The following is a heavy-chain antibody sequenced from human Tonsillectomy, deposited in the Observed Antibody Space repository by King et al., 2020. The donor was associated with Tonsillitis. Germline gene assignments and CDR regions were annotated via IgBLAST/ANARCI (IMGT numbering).Heavy chain of an antibody. Sequence: VQLVESGGGGVQPGRSLRLSCAASGFTFSNYAMHWVRQAPGQGVEWGAFISYDGSKKYYADSVKGRFTISRDNSKNTLFLQMSSLRAEDTGVYYCATDRLDAYSDYEAIGDYWGQGTLVTVSS. D-gene: IGHD5-12*01. J-gene: IGHJ4*02. CDR3: ATDRLDAYSDYEAIGDY. CDR2: ISYDGSKK. V-gene: IGHV3-30-3*01. CDR1: GFTFSNYA.